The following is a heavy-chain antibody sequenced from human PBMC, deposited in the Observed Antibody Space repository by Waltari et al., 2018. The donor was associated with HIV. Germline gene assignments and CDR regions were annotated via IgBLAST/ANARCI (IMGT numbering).Heavy chain of an antibody. V-gene: IGHV3-30-3*01. J-gene: IGHJ4*02. CDR2: ISWDGSNK. CDR1: GFTFNPYA. D-gene: IGHD3-22*01. CDR3: GREWDYYDNSPFDY. Sequence: QVQLVESGGGVVQPGRSLRLSCAASGFTFNPYAMNWVRQAPVKGLEWVAVISWDGSNKHYADSVKGRCTISRDNSRNSLYLQMSSLRAEDTAVYYCGREWDYYDNSPFDYWGQGTLVTVSS.